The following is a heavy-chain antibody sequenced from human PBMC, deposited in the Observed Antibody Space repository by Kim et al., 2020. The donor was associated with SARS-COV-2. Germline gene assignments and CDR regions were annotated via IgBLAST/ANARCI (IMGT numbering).Heavy chain of an antibody. Sequence: KYYTDYVTGRFTISRDNSKNTVYRQMNSLRAEDTAVYYCASDDLGGFDYGGQGTLVTVSS. CDR2: K. J-gene: IGHJ4*02. D-gene: IGHD3-10*01. CDR3: ASDDLGGFDY. V-gene: IGHV3-33*01.